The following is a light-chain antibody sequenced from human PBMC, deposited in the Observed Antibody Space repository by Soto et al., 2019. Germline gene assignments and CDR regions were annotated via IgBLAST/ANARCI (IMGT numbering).Light chain of an antibody. V-gene: IGKV3-20*01. CDR1: QSVSSSY. Sequence: DIVLTQSPGTLSLSPGERATLSCRASQSVSSSYLAWYQQKPGQAPRLLIYGASIRATGIQDRFSGSGSGREFTLAIIRPEPQDSAVLFSLQCGSSPLTVGGGPKVEIE. CDR2: GAS. CDR3: LQCGSSPLT. J-gene: IGKJ4*01.